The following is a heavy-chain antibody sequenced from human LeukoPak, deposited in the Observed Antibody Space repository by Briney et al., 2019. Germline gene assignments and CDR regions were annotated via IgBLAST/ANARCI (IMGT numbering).Heavy chain of an antibody. V-gene: IGHV4-38-2*02. D-gene: IGHD1-1*01. CDR2: IYHRGNT. J-gene: IGHJ3*02. CDR3: AREASVQGDAFDI. CDR1: GYSISSGYY. Sequence: SETLSLTCTVSGYSISSGYYWGWIRQSPGKGLEWIGSIYHRGNTYYNPSLKSRVTISVDTSKNQFSLKLSSVTAADTAVYYCAREASVQGDAFDIWGQGTMVTVSS.